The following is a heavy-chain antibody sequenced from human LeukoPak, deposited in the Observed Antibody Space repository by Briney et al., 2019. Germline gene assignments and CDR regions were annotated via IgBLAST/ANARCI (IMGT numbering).Heavy chain of an antibody. CDR1: GYTFTGYG. V-gene: IGHV1-18*03. D-gene: IGHD3-22*01. CDR2: ISAYNGNT. J-gene: IGHJ4*02. Sequence: ASVKVSCKASGYTFTGYGISWVRQAPGQGLEWMGWISAYNGNTNYAQKLQGRVTMTTDTSTSTAYMELRSLRSDDMAVYYCARDWGESSGHSEDYFDYWGQGTLVTVSS. CDR3: ARDWGESSGHSEDYFDY.